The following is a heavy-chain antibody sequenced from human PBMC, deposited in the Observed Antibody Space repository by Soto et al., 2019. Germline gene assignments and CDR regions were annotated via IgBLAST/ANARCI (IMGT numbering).Heavy chain of an antibody. CDR1: GFTFSNYG. D-gene: IGHD6-19*01. V-gene: IGHV3-30*18. J-gene: IGHJ4*02. CDR2: ISYDGSNQ. Sequence: QVQLVESRGGMAQPGRSLRLSCAASGFTFSNYGMHWVRQAPGKGLEWVGVISYDGSNQYYADSVEGRITISRDNSKNTLYLQVNSLRAEDMAVYYCAKDGNIYTSGWYAPSLDYWGQGTLVTVSS. CDR3: AKDGNIYTSGWYAPSLDY.